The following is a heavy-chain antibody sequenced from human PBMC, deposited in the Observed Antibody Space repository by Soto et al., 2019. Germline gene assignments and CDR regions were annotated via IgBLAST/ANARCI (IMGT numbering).Heavy chain of an antibody. J-gene: IGHJ4*02. Sequence: QVHLVQSGAEVKKPGASVKVSCKGSGYGFTTYGITWVRQAPGQGLEWMAWISAHNGNTNYAQKLQGRVTVTRDTSTSTAYMELRSLRSDDTAVYYCARGRYGDHWGQGALLTVSS. CDR2: ISAHNGNT. V-gene: IGHV1-18*01. CDR1: GYGFTTYG. D-gene: IGHD1-1*01. CDR3: ARGRYGDH.